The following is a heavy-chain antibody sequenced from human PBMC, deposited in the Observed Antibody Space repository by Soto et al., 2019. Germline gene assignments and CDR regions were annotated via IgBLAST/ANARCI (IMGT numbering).Heavy chain of an antibody. D-gene: IGHD2-21*02. J-gene: IGHJ6*03. Sequence: GGSLRLSCAASGFSFSSYSMDWVRQAPGKGLEWVSSISSSSTTIYYADSVKSRFTISRDNAQNSLYLQMNSLRAEDTAVYYCARDPRWGDRSGFYYMDVWGTGTTVTVSS. V-gene: IGHV3-48*01. CDR2: ISSSSTTI. CDR1: GFSFSSYS. CDR3: ARDPRWGDRSGFYYMDV.